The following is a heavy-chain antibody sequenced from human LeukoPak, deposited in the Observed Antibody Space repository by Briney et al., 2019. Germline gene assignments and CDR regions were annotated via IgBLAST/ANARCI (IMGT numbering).Heavy chain of an antibody. Sequence: PSDTLSLTCVVSGGSLHRSFWTWVRQPPGKGLEWIGRVYSSGTTDYSPSLKSRITISIDTSKNQFSLRLASVTAADTAVYYCGRRPAVDGPIDNWGQGILVAVSS. V-gene: IGHV4-59*07. CDR3: GRRPAVDGPIDN. CDR1: GGSLHRSF. CDR2: VYSSGTT. D-gene: IGHD3/OR15-3a*01. J-gene: IGHJ4*02.